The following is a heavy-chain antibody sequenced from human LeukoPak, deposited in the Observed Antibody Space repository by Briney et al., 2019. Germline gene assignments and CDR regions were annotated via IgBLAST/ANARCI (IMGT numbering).Heavy chain of an antibody. D-gene: IGHD6-19*01. CDR1: GGTFSSYA. Sequence: SVKVSCKASGGTFSSYAISWVRQAPGQGLEWMGGIIPIFGTANYAQKFQGRVTITADESTSTAYMELSSLRSEDTAVYFCARTQEAGYSSGRYDSYYYYYMDVWGKGTTVTISS. V-gene: IGHV1-69*13. CDR2: IIPIFGTA. J-gene: IGHJ6*03. CDR3: ARTQEAGYSSGRYDSYYYYYMDV.